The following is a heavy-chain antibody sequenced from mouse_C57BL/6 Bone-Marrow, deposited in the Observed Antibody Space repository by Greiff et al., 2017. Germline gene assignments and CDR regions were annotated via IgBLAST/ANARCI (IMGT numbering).Heavy chain of an antibody. V-gene: IGHV1-62-2*01. CDR2: FYPGSGSI. Sequence: QVQLQQSGAELVKPGASVKLSCKASGYTFTEYTIHWVKQRSGQGLEWIGWFYPGSGSIKYNEKFKDKATLTADKSSSTVYMELSRLTSEDSAVYFCARDEARYYGSSYYFDYWGQGTTLTVTS. CDR1: GYTFTEYT. D-gene: IGHD1-1*01. CDR3: ARDEARYYGSSYYFDY. J-gene: IGHJ2*01.